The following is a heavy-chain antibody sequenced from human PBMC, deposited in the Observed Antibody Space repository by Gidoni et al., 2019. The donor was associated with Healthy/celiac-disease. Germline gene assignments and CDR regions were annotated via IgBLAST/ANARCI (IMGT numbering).Heavy chain of an antibody. CDR2: IYPGDSDT. CDR1: GYSVTSYW. D-gene: IGHD2-15*01. V-gene: IGHV5-51*01. CDR3: ARYCSGGSCYSALCNFDY. Sequence: EVQLVPSGAEVKKPGESLKISCKGSGYSVTSYWSGWVRQMPGKGLEWMGIIYPGDSDTRYSPSFQGQVTISADKSISTAYLQWSSLKASDTAMYYCARYCSGGSCYSALCNFDYWGQGTLVTVSS. J-gene: IGHJ4*02.